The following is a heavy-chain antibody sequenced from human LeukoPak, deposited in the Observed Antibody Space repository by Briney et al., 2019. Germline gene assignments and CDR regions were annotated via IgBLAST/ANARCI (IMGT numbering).Heavy chain of an antibody. J-gene: IGHJ4*02. CDR2: IRYDGSNK. Sequence: QPGGSLRLSCAASGFTFSSYGMHWVRQAPGKGREWVAFIRYDGSNKYYADSVKGRFTISRDNSKNTLYLQMNSLRAEDTAVYYCAKDPMSYTVANLYDYWGQGTLVTVSS. CDR1: GFTFSSYG. V-gene: IGHV3-30*02. D-gene: IGHD4-23*01. CDR3: AKDPMSYTVANLYDY.